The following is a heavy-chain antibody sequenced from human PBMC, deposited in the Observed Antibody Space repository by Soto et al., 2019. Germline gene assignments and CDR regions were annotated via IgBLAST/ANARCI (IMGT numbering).Heavy chain of an antibody. J-gene: IGHJ5*02. Sequence: PSETLSRTCTVSGGSISSGVYYWIWIRQHPGKGLEWIGYIYYSGSTYYNPSLKSRVTISVDTSKNQFSLKLSSVTAADTAVYYCARGVVVVPAAMSYWFDPWGQGTLVTVSS. CDR1: GGSISSGVYY. CDR2: IYYSGST. CDR3: ARGVVVVPAAMSYWFDP. V-gene: IGHV4-31*03. D-gene: IGHD2-2*01.